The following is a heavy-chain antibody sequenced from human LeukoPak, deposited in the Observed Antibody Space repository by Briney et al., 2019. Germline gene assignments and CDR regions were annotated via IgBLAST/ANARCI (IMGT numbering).Heavy chain of an antibody. CDR3: ARQRPQYYYYGMDV. CDR1: GGSISSYY. V-gene: IGHV4-59*08. J-gene: IGHJ6*02. CDR2: IYYSGTT. Sequence: SETLSLTCTVSGGSISSYYWSRIRQPPGKGLEWIGYIYYSGTTNCNPSLKSRVTISVDTSKNQFSLKLSSVTAADTAVYYCARQRPQYYYYGMDVWGQGTTVTVSS.